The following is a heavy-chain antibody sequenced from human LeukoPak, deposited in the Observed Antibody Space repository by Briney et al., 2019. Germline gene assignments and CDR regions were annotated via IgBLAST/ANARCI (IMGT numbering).Heavy chain of an antibody. V-gene: IGHV3-74*01. CDR3: ARVSCSGGSCYSTYFDY. CDR1: GFSFSNYW. CDR2: INIAGSVT. D-gene: IGHD2-15*01. J-gene: IGHJ4*02. Sequence: PGGSLRLSCAASGFSFSNYWMHWVRQAPGKGLVWVSRINIAGSVTTYADSVKGRFTISRDNAKNTLYLQMNSLRAEDTAVYYCARVSCSGGSCYSTYFDYWGQGTLVTVSS.